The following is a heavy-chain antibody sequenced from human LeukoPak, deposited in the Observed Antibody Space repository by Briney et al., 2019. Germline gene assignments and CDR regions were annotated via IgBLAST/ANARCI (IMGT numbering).Heavy chain of an antibody. D-gene: IGHD6-6*01. Sequence: ASVKVSCKASGYTFTSYGISWVRQAPGQGLEWMGWISAYNGHTNYAQKFQGRVTITADKSTSTAYMELSSLRSEDTAVYYCAREEKVIAARLVRDDYWGQGTLVTVSS. J-gene: IGHJ4*02. CDR1: GYTFTSYG. CDR3: AREEKVIAARLVRDDY. CDR2: ISAYNGHT. V-gene: IGHV1-18*01.